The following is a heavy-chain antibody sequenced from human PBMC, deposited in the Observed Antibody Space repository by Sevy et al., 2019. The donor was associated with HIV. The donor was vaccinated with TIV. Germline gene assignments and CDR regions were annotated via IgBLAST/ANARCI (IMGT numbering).Heavy chain of an antibody. CDR2: IDYSGST. D-gene: IGHD3-10*01. V-gene: IGHV4-59*03. J-gene: IGHJ6*02. CDR1: GGSIRSYY. Sequence: ETLSLTCAVSGGSIRSYYWSWIRQSPGKGLEWIGYIDYSGSTNYNPSLKSRVSMSIDTSTNRFSLKLSSVTAAHTALYYCGGLDYHYYHAMDVWAKGPRSPSP. CDR3: GGLDYHYYHAMDV.